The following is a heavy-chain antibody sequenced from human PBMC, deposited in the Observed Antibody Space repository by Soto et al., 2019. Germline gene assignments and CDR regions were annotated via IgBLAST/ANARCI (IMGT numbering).Heavy chain of an antibody. CDR1: GYTFTGYY. D-gene: IGHD2-2*01. CDR3: ARDWGNCSSTSCYRGRFGY. Sequence: QVQLVQSGAEVKKPGASVKVSCKASGYTFTGYYMHWVRQAPGQGLEWMGWINPNSGGTNYAQKFQGWVTMTKDTSISTADMELSRLRSDDTGVYYCARDWGNCSSTSCYRGRFGYWGQGTLVTVSS. J-gene: IGHJ4*02. CDR2: INPNSGGT. V-gene: IGHV1-2*04.